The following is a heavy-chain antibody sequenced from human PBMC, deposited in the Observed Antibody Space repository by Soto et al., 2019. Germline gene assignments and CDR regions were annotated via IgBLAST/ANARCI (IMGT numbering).Heavy chain of an antibody. CDR1: GFTFSSYA. J-gene: IGHJ6*03. V-gene: IGHV3-23*01. D-gene: IGHD3-3*01. Sequence: GGSLRLSCAASGFTFSSYAMSWVRQAPGKGLEWVSAISGSGGSTYYADSVKGRFTISRDNSKNTLYLQMNSLRAEDTAVYYCAKERYYDFWSGYPEGVYYYMDVWGKGTTVTVSS. CDR3: AKERYYDFWSGYPEGVYYYMDV. CDR2: ISGSGGST.